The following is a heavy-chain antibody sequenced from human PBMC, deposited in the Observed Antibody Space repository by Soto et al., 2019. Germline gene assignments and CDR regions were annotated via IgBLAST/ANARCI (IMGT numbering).Heavy chain of an antibody. V-gene: IGHV4-34*01. Sequence: SETLSLTCAVYGGSFSGYYWSWIRQPPGKGLEWIGEINHSGSTNYNPSLKSRVTISVDTSKNQFSLKLSSVTAADTAVYYCARQYEMATTHYFDYWGQGTLVTVSS. CDR2: INHSGST. CDR1: GGSFSGYY. J-gene: IGHJ4*02. D-gene: IGHD5-12*01. CDR3: ARQYEMATTHYFDY.